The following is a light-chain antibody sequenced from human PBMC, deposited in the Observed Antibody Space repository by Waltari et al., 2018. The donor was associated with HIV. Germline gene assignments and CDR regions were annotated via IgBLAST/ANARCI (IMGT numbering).Light chain of an antibody. V-gene: IGLV2-14*03. CDR1: SSDVGGYNY. CDR3: TSYTNIRTWV. CDR2: DVT. J-gene: IGLJ3*02. Sequence: QSALTQPASVSGSPGQSITIYCAGTSSDVGGYNYVSWFQQHPGKAPKLIIYDVTNRPPGVCNRFSGSKSGNTASLTISGLQAEDEADYYCTSYTNIRTWVFGGGTKLTVL.